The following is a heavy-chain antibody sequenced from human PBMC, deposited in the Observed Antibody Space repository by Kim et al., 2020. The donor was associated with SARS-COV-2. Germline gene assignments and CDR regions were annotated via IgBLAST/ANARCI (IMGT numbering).Heavy chain of an antibody. CDR2: IYHSGST. V-gene: IGHV4-30-2*01. CDR3: AREREDTAMASYYFDY. CDR1: GGSISSGGYS. Sequence: SETLSLTCAVSGGSISSGGYSWSWIRQPPGKGLEWIGYIYHSGSTYYNRSLKSRVTISVDRSKNQFSLKLSSVTAADTAVYYCAREREDTAMASYYFDYWGQGTLVTVSS. D-gene: IGHD5-18*01. J-gene: IGHJ4*02.